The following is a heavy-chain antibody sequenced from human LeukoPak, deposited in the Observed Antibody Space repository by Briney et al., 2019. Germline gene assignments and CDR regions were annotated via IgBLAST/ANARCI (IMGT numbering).Heavy chain of an antibody. V-gene: IGHV3-23*01. CDR2: ISGSGASI. CDR1: GFTFSSYA. D-gene: IGHD3-16*02. CDR3: AKKPPDYVWGSYRYPFYFDY. J-gene: IGHJ4*02. Sequence: QTGGSLRLSCAASGFTFSSYAMSWVRQAPGKGLEWVSAISGSGASIYYADSVKGRFTISRDNSKNTLYLQMNSLRAEDTAVYYCAKKPPDYVWGSYRYPFYFDYWGQGTLVTVSS.